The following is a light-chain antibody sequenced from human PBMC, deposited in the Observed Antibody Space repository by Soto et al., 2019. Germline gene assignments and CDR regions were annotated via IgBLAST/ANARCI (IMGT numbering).Light chain of an antibody. CDR2: NVS. CDR3: SSYTSRSTLV. Sequence: QSVLTQPASVSGSPGQSITISCTGTSSDVGGYNHVSWYQQYPGKAPKLLIYNVSNRPSGVSDRFSASKSGNTASLTISGLQAEDEADYYCSSYTSRSTLVFGGGTKVTVL. V-gene: IGLV2-14*03. J-gene: IGLJ2*01. CDR1: SSDVGGYNH.